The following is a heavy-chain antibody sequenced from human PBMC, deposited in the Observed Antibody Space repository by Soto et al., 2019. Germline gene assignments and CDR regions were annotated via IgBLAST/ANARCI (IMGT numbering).Heavy chain of an antibody. J-gene: IGHJ4*02. CDR2: ISAYNGNK. D-gene: IGHD6-6*01. V-gene: IGHV1-18*04. CDR3: ARTGGGMAARPLEY. Sequence: QVQLVQSGGEVKKPGASVKVSCRTSGYMFTTYGMSWVRQAPGQGLEWMAWISAYNGNKKYAQKFQGRVTMTTDTSTSTVSMELRNLTSDDTGTYFCARTGGGMAARPLEYWGQGTLVTVSS. CDR1: GYMFTTYG.